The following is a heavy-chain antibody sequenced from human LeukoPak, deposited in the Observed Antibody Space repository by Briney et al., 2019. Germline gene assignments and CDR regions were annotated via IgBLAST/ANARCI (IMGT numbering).Heavy chain of an antibody. Sequence: GGSLRLSCAASGFTFSSYWMSWVRQAPGKGLEWVANIKQDGSEKYYVDSVKGRFTISRDNAKNSLYLQMNSLRAEDTAEYYCARGMQQLVSNYYYYYYMDVWGKGTTVTISS. CDR1: GFTFSSYW. CDR3: ARGMQQLVSNYYYYYYMDV. J-gene: IGHJ6*03. CDR2: IKQDGSEK. V-gene: IGHV3-7*01. D-gene: IGHD6-13*01.